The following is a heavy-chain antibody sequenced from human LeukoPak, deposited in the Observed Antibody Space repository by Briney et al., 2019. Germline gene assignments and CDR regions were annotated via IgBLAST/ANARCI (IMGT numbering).Heavy chain of an antibody. D-gene: IGHD3-22*01. V-gene: IGHV4-34*01. J-gene: IGHJ3*02. CDR3: ARDRGYYDSSDAFDI. CDR2: INHSGST. CDR1: GGSFSGYY. Sequence: RASETLSLTCAVYGGSFSGYYWSWIRQPPGKGLEWIGEINHSGSTNYNPSLKSRVTISVDTSKNQFSLKLSSVTAADTAVYYCARDRGYYDSSDAFDIWGQGTMVTVSS.